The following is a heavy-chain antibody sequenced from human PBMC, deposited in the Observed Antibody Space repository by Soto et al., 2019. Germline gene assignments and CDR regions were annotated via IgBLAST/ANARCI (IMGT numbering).Heavy chain of an antibody. CDR2: IIPILGIA. CDR3: ARDLPPGYSSSWYGVWYFDL. V-gene: IGHV1-69*08. J-gene: IGHJ2*01. D-gene: IGHD6-13*01. Sequence: QAQLVQSGAEVKKPGSSVKDSCKASGGTFSSYTISWVRQAPGQGHEWMGRIIPILGIANYAQKFQGRVTFTADKSTSTAYMELSSLRSEDTAVYYCARDLPPGYSSSWYGVWYFDLWGRGTLVTVSS. CDR1: GGTFSSYT.